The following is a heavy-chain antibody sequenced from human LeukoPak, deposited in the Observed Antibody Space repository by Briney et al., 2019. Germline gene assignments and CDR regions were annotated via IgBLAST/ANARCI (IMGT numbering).Heavy chain of an antibody. J-gene: IGHJ4*02. V-gene: IGHV3-9*01. CDR2: ISWNSGSI. D-gene: IGHD6-19*01. Sequence: PGGSLRLTCAASGFTFDDYAMHWVRQAPGKGLEWVSGISWNSGSIGYADSVKGRFTISRDNAKNSLYLQMNSLRAEDTALYYCAEARYSSGRSVTFDYWGQGTLVTVSS. CDR1: GFTFDDYA. CDR3: AEARYSSGRSVTFDY.